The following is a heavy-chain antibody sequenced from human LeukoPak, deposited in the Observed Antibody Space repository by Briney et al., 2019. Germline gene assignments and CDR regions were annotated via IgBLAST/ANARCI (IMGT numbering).Heavy chain of an antibody. CDR1: GYTFTSYY. CDR3: ASQEWELHNLVAFDI. J-gene: IGHJ3*02. D-gene: IGHD1-26*01. CDR2: INPSGGST. V-gene: IGHV1-46*01. Sequence: ASVKVSCKASGYTFTSYYMHWVRQAPGQGLEWMGIINPSGGSTSYAQKFQGRVTMTRDTSTSTVYMELSSLRSEDTAVYYCASQEWELHNLVAFDIWGQGTMVTVSS.